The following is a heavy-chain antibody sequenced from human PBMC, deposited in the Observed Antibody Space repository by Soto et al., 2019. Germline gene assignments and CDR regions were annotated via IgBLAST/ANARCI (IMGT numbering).Heavy chain of an antibody. V-gene: IGHV3-7*01. CDR2: IKQDGSEK. CDR3: ARVSPGIAARYYYYYYMDV. D-gene: IGHD6-6*01. CDR1: GFTFSSYW. Sequence: GGSLRLSCAASGFTFSSYWMSWVRQAPGKGLEWVANIKQDGSEKYYVDSVKGRFTISRDNAKNSLYLQMNSLRAEDTAVYYCARVSPGIAARYYYYYYMDVWGKGTTVTVSS. J-gene: IGHJ6*03.